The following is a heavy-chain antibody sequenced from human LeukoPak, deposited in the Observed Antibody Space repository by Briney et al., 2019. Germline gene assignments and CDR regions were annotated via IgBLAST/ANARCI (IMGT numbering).Heavy chain of an antibody. CDR1: GFTFDDYA. J-gene: IGHJ4*02. D-gene: IGHD3-22*01. Sequence: GRSLRLSCAASGFTFDDYAMHWVRQAPGKGLEWVSGIRWNSGSIGYADSVKGRFTISRDNAKNSLYLQMNSLRAEDTALYYCAKDIGYYYASSGYPGPFDYWGQGTLVTVSS. V-gene: IGHV3-9*01. CDR3: AKDIGYYYASSGYPGPFDY. CDR2: IRWNSGSI.